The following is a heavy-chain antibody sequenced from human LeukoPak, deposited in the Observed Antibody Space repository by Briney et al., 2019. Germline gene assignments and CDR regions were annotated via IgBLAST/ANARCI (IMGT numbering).Heavy chain of an antibody. CDR1: GGSISSGGYY. Sequence: SETLSLTCTVSGGSISSGGYYWSWICQHPGKGLEWIGYIYYSGSTYYNPSLKSRVTISVDTSKNQFSLKLSSVTAADTAVYYCARTENSSGYYHSYYFDYWGQGTLVTVSS. J-gene: IGHJ4*02. CDR3: ARTENSSGYYHSYYFDY. CDR2: IYYSGST. D-gene: IGHD3-22*01. V-gene: IGHV4-31*03.